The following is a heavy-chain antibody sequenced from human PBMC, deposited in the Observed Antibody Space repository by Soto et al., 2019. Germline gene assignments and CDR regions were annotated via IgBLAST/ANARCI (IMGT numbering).Heavy chain of an antibody. Sequence: QVQLVESGGGLVKPGGSLRLSCAASGFTFSDYYMSWIRQAPGRGLEWVSYISSSGRTIYYADSVKGRFTISRENAKNSLYLQMHSLRAEDTAVYYCARTDSSSSWPYNWFDPWGPGTLVTVSS. D-gene: IGHD6-13*01. CDR1: GFTFSDYY. V-gene: IGHV3-11*01. J-gene: IGHJ5*02. CDR2: ISSSGRTI. CDR3: ARTDSSSSWPYNWFDP.